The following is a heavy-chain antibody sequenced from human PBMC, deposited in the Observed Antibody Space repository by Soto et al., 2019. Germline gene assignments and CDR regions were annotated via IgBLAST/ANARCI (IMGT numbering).Heavy chain of an antibody. D-gene: IGHD2-15*01. V-gene: IGHV1-46*01. CDR2: INPSGGST. J-gene: IGHJ3*02. CDR3: ARQEGLIGGLSAFDI. Sequence: QVQLVQSGAEVKKPGASVKVSCKASGYTFTSYYMHWVRQAPGQGLEWMGIINPSGGSTSYAQKFQGRVTMTRDTSTSTVYMELSSLRSEDTAVYYCARQEGLIGGLSAFDIWGQGTMVTVSS. CDR1: GYTFTSYY.